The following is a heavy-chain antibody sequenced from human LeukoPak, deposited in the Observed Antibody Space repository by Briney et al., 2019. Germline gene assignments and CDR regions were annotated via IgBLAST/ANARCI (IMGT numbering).Heavy chain of an antibody. CDR2: INHSGST. CDR3: ASELELLYLVYFDY. J-gene: IGHJ4*02. Sequence: SETLSLTCAVYGGSFSGYYWSWIRQPPGKGLEWIGEINHSGSTNYNPSLKSRVTISVDTSKNQFSLKLSSVTAADTAVYYCASELELLYLVYFDYWGQGTLVTVSS. V-gene: IGHV4-34*01. D-gene: IGHD1-7*01. CDR1: GGSFSGYY.